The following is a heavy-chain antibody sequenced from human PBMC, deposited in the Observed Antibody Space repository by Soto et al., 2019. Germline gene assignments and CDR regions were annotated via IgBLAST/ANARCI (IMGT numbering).Heavy chain of an antibody. Sequence: PXETLSLTCAVDGWSFSGYYWSWIRQPPGKGLEWIGEINHSGSTNYNPSLKSRVTISVDTSKNQFSLKLSSVTAADTAVYYCARGRVGDIWGQGKMVTVSS. J-gene: IGHJ3*02. CDR2: INHSGST. CDR3: ARGRVGDI. V-gene: IGHV4-34*01. D-gene: IGHD1-26*01. CDR1: GWSFSGYY.